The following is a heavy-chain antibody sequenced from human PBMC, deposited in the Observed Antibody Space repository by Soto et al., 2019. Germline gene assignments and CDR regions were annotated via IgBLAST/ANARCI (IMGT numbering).Heavy chain of an antibody. V-gene: IGHV1-8*01. Sequence: RASVKVSCKASGYTFTSYDINWVRQATGQGLEWMGWMNPNSGNTGYAQKFQGRVTMTRNTSISTAYMELSSLRSEDTALYYCAKGVSVAVGGEEYYFDYWGQGTLVTVSS. D-gene: IGHD6-19*01. CDR2: MNPNSGNT. J-gene: IGHJ4*02. CDR1: GYTFTSYD. CDR3: AKGVSVAVGGEEYYFDY.